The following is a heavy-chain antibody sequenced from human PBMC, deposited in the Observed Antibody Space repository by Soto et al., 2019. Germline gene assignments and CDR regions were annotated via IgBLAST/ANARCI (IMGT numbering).Heavy chain of an antibody. CDR3: ARESDSGSYYFDY. CDR2: IYNSGST. CDR1: GGSISHYY. V-gene: IGHV4-59*01. J-gene: IGHJ4*02. Sequence: SETLSLTCSVSGGSISHYYWSWIRQSPGKGLEWIGYIYNSGSTNYNPSLKSRVTISVDTSKNHFSLRMSSVTAADTAVYYCARESDSGSYYFDYWGRGTLVTVSS. D-gene: IGHD3-10*01.